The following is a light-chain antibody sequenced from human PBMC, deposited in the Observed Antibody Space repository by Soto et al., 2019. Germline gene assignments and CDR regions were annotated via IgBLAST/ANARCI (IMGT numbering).Light chain of an antibody. J-gene: IGLJ1*01. V-gene: IGLV2-23*02. Sequence: QSVLTQPASVSGSPGQSITISCTGTSSYVGGYNYVSWYQHHPGKAPKLMIYDVSNRPSGVSNRFSASKSGNTASLTISGLQAEDEADYYCCSYAGSSTHVFGTGTKVTVL. CDR2: DVS. CDR1: SSYVGGYNY. CDR3: CSYAGSSTHV.